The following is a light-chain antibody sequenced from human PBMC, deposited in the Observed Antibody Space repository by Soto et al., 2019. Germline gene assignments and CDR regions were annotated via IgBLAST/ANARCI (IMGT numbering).Light chain of an antibody. CDR1: QSLLRNDGKTF. CDR2: EVS. CDR3: MQSMHLPIT. V-gene: IGKV2D-29*01. Sequence: DILMTQTPRSLYVAPGQPASISCRSSQSLLRNDGKTFLYWYLQKSGHRPQLLIYEVSNRFFGVPDRFSGSGSGTDFTLEISRVEAEDVGVYYCMQSMHLPITFGQGTRLEIK. J-gene: IGKJ5*01.